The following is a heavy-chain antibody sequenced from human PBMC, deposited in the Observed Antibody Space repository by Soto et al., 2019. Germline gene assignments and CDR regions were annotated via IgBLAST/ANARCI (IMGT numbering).Heavy chain of an antibody. Sequence: ASVKVSCKASGYTFTSYGISWVRQAPGQGLEWMGWISAYNGNTNYAQKLQGRVTMTTDTSTSTAYMELRSLRSDDTAVYYCARDVLIYDFWSPSGAYYYYGMDVWGQGTTVTVSS. J-gene: IGHJ6*02. D-gene: IGHD3-3*01. CDR2: ISAYNGNT. V-gene: IGHV1-18*01. CDR1: GYTFTSYG. CDR3: ARDVLIYDFWSPSGAYYYYGMDV.